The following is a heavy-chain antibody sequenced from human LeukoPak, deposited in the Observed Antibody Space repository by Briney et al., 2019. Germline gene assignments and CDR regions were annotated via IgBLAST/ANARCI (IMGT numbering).Heavy chain of an antibody. CDR3: ARARYYDFWSGYYSRYYYYMDV. Sequence: PSETLSLTCTVSGGSISSYYWSWIRQPPGKGLEWIGCIYYSGSANYNPSLKSRVTISVDTSKNQFSLKLSSVTAADTAVYYCARARYYDFWSGYYSRYYYYMDVWGKGTTVTVSS. V-gene: IGHV4-59*01. J-gene: IGHJ6*03. CDR1: GGSISSYY. D-gene: IGHD3-3*01. CDR2: IYYSGSA.